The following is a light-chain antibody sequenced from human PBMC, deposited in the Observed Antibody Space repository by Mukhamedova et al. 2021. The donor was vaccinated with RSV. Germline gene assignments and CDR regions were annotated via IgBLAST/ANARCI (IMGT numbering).Light chain of an antibody. Sequence: WYQRRVHGKAPQLLIYDASNLETGVPSRFSGGGSGRYFTFTISSLQPEDVATYYCQRYNNLLFIFGPGTKVDIK. J-gene: IGKJ3*01. CDR2: DAS. V-gene: IGKV1-33*01. CDR3: QRYNNLLFI.